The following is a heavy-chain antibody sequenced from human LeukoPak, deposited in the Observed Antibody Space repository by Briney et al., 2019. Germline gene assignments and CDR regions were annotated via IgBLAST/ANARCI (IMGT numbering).Heavy chain of an antibody. V-gene: IGHV4-59*08. Sequence: SETLSLTCTVSGGSISSYYWSWIRQPPGKGLEWIGYIYYSGSTNYDPSLKSRVTISVDTSKNQFSLKLSSVTAADTAVYYCARQGDWFDPWGQGTLVTVSS. CDR2: IYYSGST. CDR1: GGSISSYY. J-gene: IGHJ5*02. D-gene: IGHD3-16*01. CDR3: ARQGDWFDP.